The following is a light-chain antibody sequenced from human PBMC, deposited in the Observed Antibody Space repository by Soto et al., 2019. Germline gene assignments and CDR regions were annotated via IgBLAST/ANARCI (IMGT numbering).Light chain of an antibody. CDR3: QQYGSSGT. J-gene: IGKJ1*01. V-gene: IGKV3-20*01. CDR2: GAS. Sequence: EIVWKQSPGSLSLSPREWVSLSCRASQSVSHNDLAWSPHKPGQDPRPPIYGASNRATGIPDRFSGSGSGTDFTLTISRVEPEDFAVYYCQQYGSSGTFGQGTKVDIK. CDR1: QSVSHND.